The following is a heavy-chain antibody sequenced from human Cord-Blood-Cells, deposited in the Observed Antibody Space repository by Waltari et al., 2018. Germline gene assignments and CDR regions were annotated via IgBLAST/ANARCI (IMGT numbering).Heavy chain of an antibody. CDR1: GYTFTSSV. CDR2: ISAYNGNT. Sequence: QVQLVQSGAEVKKPGASVKVSCKASGYTFTSSVTSWLRQAPGHGLEWMGWISAYNGNTNYAQKLQGRVTMTTDTSTSTAYMELRSLRSDDTAVYYCARVRVYSSSASNDFDYWGQGTLVTVSS. CDR3: ARVRVYSSSASNDFDY. D-gene: IGHD6-6*01. V-gene: IGHV1-18*01. J-gene: IGHJ4*02.